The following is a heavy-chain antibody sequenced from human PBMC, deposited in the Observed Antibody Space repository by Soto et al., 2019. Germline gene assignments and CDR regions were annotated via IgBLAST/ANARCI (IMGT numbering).Heavy chain of an antibody. D-gene: IGHD3-10*01. CDR3: AKVVGGSGSYDYYYYYGLDV. V-gene: IGHV3-9*01. Sequence: EVQLVESGGGLVQPGRSLRLSCAASGFTFGDYAMQWVRQAPGKGLEWVSAISWNSGSIDYADSVKGRFTISRDNAKNSLYLQMNSLRAEDTALYYCAKVVGGSGSYDYYYYYGLDVWGQGTTVTVSS. CDR2: ISWNSGSI. J-gene: IGHJ6*02. CDR1: GFTFGDYA.